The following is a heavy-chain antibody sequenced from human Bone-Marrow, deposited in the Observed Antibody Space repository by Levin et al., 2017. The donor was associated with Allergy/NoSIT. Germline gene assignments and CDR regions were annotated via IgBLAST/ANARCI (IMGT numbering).Heavy chain of an antibody. J-gene: IGHJ3*02. Sequence: TGGSLRLSCAASEFTLTRHGMHWVRQAPGKGLEWVAVIWNDESNKYYVDSVKGRFTISRDHFQNTLYLQMNSLRPEDTAVYYCARSLGPPSTTLHDAFDIWGQGTMVSVSS. D-gene: IGHD1-14*01. CDR2: IWNDESNK. V-gene: IGHV3-33*01. CDR1: EFTLTRHG. CDR3: ARSLGPPSTTLHDAFDI.